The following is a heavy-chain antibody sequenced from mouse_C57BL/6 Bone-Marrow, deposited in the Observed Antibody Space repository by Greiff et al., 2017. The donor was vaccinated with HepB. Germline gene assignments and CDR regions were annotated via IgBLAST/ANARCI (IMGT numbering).Heavy chain of an antibody. CDR2: IDPENGDT. V-gene: IGHV14-4*01. D-gene: IGHD1-1*01. CDR3: TTWGTTVVASFDY. CDR1: GFNIKDDY. Sequence: VQLQQSGAELVRPGASVKLSCTASGFNIKDDYMHWVKQRPEQGLEWIGWIDPENGDTEYASKFQGKATITADTSSNPAYLQLSSLTSEDTAVYYCTTWGTTVVASFDYWGQGTTLTVSS. J-gene: IGHJ2*01.